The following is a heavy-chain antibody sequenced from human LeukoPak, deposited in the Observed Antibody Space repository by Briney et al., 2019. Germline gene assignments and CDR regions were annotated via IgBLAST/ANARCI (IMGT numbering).Heavy chain of an antibody. D-gene: IGHD3-3*01. CDR2: ISTGSRTI. CDR3: ARDHKAGDFWSGYYHEGLDY. Sequence: GGSLRLSCAASGFIFSNYYLNWVRQAPGKGLEWISYISTGSRTIYYADSVKGRFTISRDNAQNSLYLQMNSLRAEDTAVYYCARDHKAGDFWSGYYHEGLDYWGQGTLVTVSS. CDR1: GFIFSNYY. V-gene: IGHV3-48*01. J-gene: IGHJ4*02.